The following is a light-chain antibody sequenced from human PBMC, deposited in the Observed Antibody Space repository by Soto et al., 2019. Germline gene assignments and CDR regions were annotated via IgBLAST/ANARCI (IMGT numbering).Light chain of an antibody. J-gene: IGLJ3*02. V-gene: IGLV2-14*01. CDR2: EVS. CDR1: MRDVGAYNL. CDR3: SSYTSSSTWV. Sequence: QSVLTQPASVSGSPGQSITISCAGTMRDVGAYNLVSWYQQHPGRAPQLIIYEVSNRPSGVSNRFSGSKSGNTASLTISGLQAEDEADYYCSSYTSSSTWVFGGGTKLTVL.